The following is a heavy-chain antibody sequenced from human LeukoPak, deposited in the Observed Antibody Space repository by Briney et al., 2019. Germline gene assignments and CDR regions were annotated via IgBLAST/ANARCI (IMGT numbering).Heavy chain of an antibody. Sequence: SVKVSCKASGYTFTSYAISWVRQAPGQGLEWMGGIIPIFGTANYAQKFQGRVTITADESTSTAYMELSSLRSEDTAVYYCARDLRYCSSTSCYVYAFDIWGQGTMVTVSS. J-gene: IGHJ3*02. CDR1: GYTFTSYA. CDR3: ARDLRYCSSTSCYVYAFDI. V-gene: IGHV1-69*13. D-gene: IGHD2-2*01. CDR2: IIPIFGTA.